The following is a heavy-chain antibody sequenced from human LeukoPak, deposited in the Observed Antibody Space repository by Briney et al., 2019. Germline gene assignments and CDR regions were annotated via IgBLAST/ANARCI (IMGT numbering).Heavy chain of an antibody. CDR1: GFTFSSYW. CDR2: INTDGSST. Sequence: GGSLRLSCAASGFTFSSYWMHWVRQAPGKGLVWVSRINTDGSSTSYADSVKGRFTISRDNAKNTLYLQMNSLRAEDTAVYYCARDSRYCSSTSCQEEFDYWGQGTLVTVSS. J-gene: IGHJ4*02. D-gene: IGHD2-2*01. V-gene: IGHV3-74*01. CDR3: ARDSRYCSSTSCQEEFDY.